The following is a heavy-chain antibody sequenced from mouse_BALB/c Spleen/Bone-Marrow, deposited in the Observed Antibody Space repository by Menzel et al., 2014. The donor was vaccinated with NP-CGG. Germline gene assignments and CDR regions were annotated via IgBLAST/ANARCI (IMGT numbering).Heavy chain of an antibody. CDR2: ISSGMSTI. CDR1: GLTFSSFG. Sequence: EVHLVESGGGLVQPGGSRKLSCAAFGLTFSSFGMHWVRQAPEKGLELVAYISSGMSTIYYADTVKGRFTISRDHPKNTMFLQMTSLRSEEEAMYCCASLTLYAMDYWGKGPSVTVSS. CDR3: ASLTLYAMDY. V-gene: IGHV5-17*02. D-gene: IGHD2-13*01. J-gene: IGHJ4*01.